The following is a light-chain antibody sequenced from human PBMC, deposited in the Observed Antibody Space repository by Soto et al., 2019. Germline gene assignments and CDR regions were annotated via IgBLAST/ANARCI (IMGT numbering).Light chain of an antibody. J-gene: IGLJ1*01. V-gene: IGLV1-40*01. CDR1: SSNIGAGYD. CDR2: GNS. Sequence: LTQPPSVSGAPGQRVTISCTGSSSNIGAGYDVHWYQQLPGTAPKLLIYGNSNRPSGVPDRFSGSKSGTSASLAITGLQAEDEADYYCQSYDSSLSGYVFGTGTKLTVL. CDR3: QSYDSSLSGYV.